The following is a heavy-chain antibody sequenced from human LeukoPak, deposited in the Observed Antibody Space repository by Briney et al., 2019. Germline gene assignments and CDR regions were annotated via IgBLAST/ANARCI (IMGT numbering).Heavy chain of an antibody. Sequence: GGSLRLSCAASGFTFSSYSMNWVRQAPGKGLEWVSSISGSSSYIYYADSVKGRFTISRDNAKNSLYLQMNSLRAEDTAVYYCASKGVYSGRSFDYWGQGTLVTVSS. V-gene: IGHV3-21*01. CDR3: ASKGVYSGRSFDY. J-gene: IGHJ4*02. CDR2: ISGSSSYI. CDR1: GFTFSSYS. D-gene: IGHD1-26*01.